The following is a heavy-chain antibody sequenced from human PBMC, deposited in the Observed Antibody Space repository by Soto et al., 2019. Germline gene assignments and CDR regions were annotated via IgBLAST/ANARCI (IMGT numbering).Heavy chain of an antibody. D-gene: IGHD3-16*01. J-gene: IGHJ6*02. CDR3: AMVDVYVTTSPQDV. V-gene: IGHV1-18*01. CDR2: INTYNGNT. CDR1: GYTFTRYG. Sequence: QVQLVQSGAEVKNPGASVKVSCKASGYTFTRYGIGWARQAPGQGLEWMGWINTYNGNTNYAQNVQGRVTLTKDTSTSTAYMELRSLRSNDTAIYYCAMVDVYVTTSPQDVWGQGTTVIVSS.